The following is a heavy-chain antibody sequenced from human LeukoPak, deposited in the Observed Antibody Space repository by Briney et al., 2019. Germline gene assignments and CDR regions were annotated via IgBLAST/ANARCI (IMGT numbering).Heavy chain of an antibody. Sequence: SVKVSCKASGGTFSSYAISWVRQAPGQGLEWMGGIIPIFGTANYAQKFQGRVTITADKSTSTAYMELSSLRSEDTAVYYCARVGYSGSPYFDYWGQGTLVTVSS. CDR3: ARVGYSGSPYFDY. CDR2: IIPIFGTA. J-gene: IGHJ4*02. CDR1: GGTFSSYA. V-gene: IGHV1-69*06. D-gene: IGHD5-12*01.